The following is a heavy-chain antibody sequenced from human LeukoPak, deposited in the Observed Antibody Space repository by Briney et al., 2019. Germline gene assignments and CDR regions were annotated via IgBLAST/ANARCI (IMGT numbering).Heavy chain of an antibody. J-gene: IGHJ6*03. CDR1: GYSISSGYY. D-gene: IGHD4-11*01. Sequence: SETLSLTCTVSGYSISSGYYWDWIRQPPGKGLEWIGSIYHSGSTYYNPSLKSRVTISVDTSKNQFSLKLSSVTAADTAVYYCARGPTTTVTNAYYYYMDVWGKGTTVTVSS. V-gene: IGHV4-38-2*02. CDR2: IYHSGST. CDR3: ARGPTTTVTNAYYYYMDV.